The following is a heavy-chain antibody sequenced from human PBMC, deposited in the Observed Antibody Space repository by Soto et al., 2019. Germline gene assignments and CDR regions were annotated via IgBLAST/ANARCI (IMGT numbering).Heavy chain of an antibody. CDR3: VKDDRRDSSGYYFDY. CDR1: GFTFSSYA. CDR2: ISSNGGST. Sequence: EVQLVESGGGLVQPGGSLRLSCSASGFTFSSYAMHWVRQAPGKGLEYVSAISSNGGSTYYADSVKGRFTISRDNSKNTLYLQMSSLRAEETAVYYCVKDDRRDSSGYYFDYWGQGTPVTVSS. V-gene: IGHV3-64D*06. J-gene: IGHJ4*02. D-gene: IGHD3-22*01.